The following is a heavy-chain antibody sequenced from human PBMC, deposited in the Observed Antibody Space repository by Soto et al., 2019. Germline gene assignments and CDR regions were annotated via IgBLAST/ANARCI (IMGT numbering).Heavy chain of an antibody. CDR1: GSTFTSYA. V-gene: IGHV1-3*05. CDR3: ATTCDSSTYYSPACAEYFHH. D-gene: IGHD3-22*01. CDR2: INGGNGYT. J-gene: IGHJ1*01. Sequence: QVQLVQSGAEEKKPGASVKVSCKASGSTFTSYALHWVRQAPGQSLEWMGWINGGNGYTRYSQNFQGRATMTRDTSASTAYLELSSLRSEDSAVYYCATTCDSSTYYSPACAEYFHHWGRGTLVTVSS.